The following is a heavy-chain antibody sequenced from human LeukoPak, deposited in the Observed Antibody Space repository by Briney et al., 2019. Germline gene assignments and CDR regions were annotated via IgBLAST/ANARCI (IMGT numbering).Heavy chain of an antibody. CDR1: GFTFSSYA. V-gene: IGHV3-23*01. Sequence: SGGSLRLSCAASGFTFSSYAMSWVRQAPGKGLEWVSAISGSGGSTYYADSVKGRFTISRDNSKNTLYLQMNSLRAEDTAVYYCAKYVGVVVVAVYNDYWGQGTLVTVSS. CDR3: AKYVGVVVVAVYNDY. J-gene: IGHJ4*02. D-gene: IGHD2-15*01. CDR2: ISGSGGST.